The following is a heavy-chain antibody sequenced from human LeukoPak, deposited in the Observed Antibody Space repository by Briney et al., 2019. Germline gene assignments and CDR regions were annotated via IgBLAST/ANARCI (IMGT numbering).Heavy chain of an antibody. CDR2: IDFSSTYI. Sequence: GGSLRLSCAASGFTFSSYSMNWVRQAPGKGLEWVSSIDFSSTYIYNTDSVKGRFTTSRDNAKNSLDLQMNSLKVEDTAVYYCTTPAAGPGAEYSQYWGQGTLVIVSS. D-gene: IGHD6-13*01. J-gene: IGHJ1*01. V-gene: IGHV3-21*01. CDR3: TTPAAGPGAEYSQY. CDR1: GFTFSSYS.